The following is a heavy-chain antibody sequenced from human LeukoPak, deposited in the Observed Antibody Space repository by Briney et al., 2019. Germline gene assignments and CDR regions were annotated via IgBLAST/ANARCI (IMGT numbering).Heavy chain of an antibody. Sequence: PGGSLRLSCAASGFTFSSYAMSWVRQAPGKGLEWVSAISGSGGSTYCADSVKGRFTISRDNSKNTLYLQMNSLRAEDTAVYYCAKVEDSPRYFDYWGQGTLVTVSS. J-gene: IGHJ4*02. D-gene: IGHD1-1*01. CDR1: GFTFSSYA. V-gene: IGHV3-23*01. CDR2: ISGSGGST. CDR3: AKVEDSPRYFDY.